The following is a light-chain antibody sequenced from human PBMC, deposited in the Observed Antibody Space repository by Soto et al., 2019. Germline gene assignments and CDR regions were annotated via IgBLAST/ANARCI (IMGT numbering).Light chain of an antibody. J-gene: IGKJ1*01. CDR2: CPS. Sequence: SLLSSCPSARPTGIPARFSGSGSGTEFTLTISSLQSEDFATYYCQQYHNLWSFGRGTKVDIK. V-gene: IGKV3-15*01. CDR3: QQYHNLWS.